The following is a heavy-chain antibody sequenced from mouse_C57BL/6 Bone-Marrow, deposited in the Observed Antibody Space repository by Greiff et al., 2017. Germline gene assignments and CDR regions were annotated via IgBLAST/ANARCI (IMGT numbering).Heavy chain of an antibody. J-gene: IGHJ3*01. Sequence: VQLQQSGAELARPGASVKLSCKASGYTFTSYGISWVKQRTGQGLEWIGEIYPRSGNTYYNEKFKGKATLTAEKSSSTAYMELRSLTSEDSAVYFCARDPFAYWGQGTLVTVSA. CDR2: IYPRSGNT. V-gene: IGHV1-81*01. CDR3: ARDPFAY. CDR1: GYTFTSYG.